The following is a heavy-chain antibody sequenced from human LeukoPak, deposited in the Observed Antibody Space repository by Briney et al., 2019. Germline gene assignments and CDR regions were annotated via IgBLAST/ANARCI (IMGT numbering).Heavy chain of an antibody. V-gene: IGHV1-46*01. J-gene: IGHJ3*02. CDR3: AGTDGSYPWGDAFDI. D-gene: IGHD1-26*01. CDR1: GYTFTGYY. Sequence: ASVKVSCKASGYTFTGYYMHWVRQAPGQGLEWMGIINPSGGSTSYAQKFQGRVTMTRDMSTSTVYMELSSLRSEDTAVYYCAGTDGSYPWGDAFDIWGQGTMVTVSS. CDR2: INPSGGST.